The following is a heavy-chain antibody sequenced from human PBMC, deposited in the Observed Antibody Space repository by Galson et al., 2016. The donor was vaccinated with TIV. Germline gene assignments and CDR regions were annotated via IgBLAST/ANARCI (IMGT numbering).Heavy chain of an antibody. CDR2: IDPRSVAT. CDR3: ARARYGDYFDY. Sequence: SVKVSCKASGDTFTGYYVHRVRQAPGQGLEWMGWIDPRSVATNYAQKFQGRVTMTRDTSISTAHMELTRLTPDDTAVYYCARARYGDYFDYRGQGTLVTVSS. D-gene: IGHD4-17*01. V-gene: IGHV1-2*02. J-gene: IGHJ4*02. CDR1: GDTFTGYY.